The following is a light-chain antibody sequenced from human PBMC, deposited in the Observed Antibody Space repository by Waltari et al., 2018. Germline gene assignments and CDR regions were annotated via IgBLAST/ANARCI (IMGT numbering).Light chain of an antibody. CDR3: SSYTSSSTWV. CDR1: SSDVGSYNR. V-gene: IGLV2-18*02. J-gene: IGLJ1*01. CDR2: EVS. Sequence: QSALTQPPSVSGSPGPSVTISCTGTSSDVGSYNRVSWYQPPPDTAPKLIIYEVSDRPSGVPDRFSGSKSANTAFLTISGLQAEDEADYFCSSYTSSSTWVFGTGTKVTVL.